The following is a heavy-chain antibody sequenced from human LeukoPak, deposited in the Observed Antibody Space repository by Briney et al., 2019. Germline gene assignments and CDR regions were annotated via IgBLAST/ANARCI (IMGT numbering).Heavy chain of an antibody. D-gene: IGHD3-22*01. CDR2: FDPEDGET. Sequence: ASVKVSCKVSGYTLTELSMHWVRQAPGKGLEWMGGFDPEDGETIYAQKFQGRVTMTKDTSTDTAYMELSSLRSEDTAVYYCAVHAFHSGGYLYWGQGTLVTVSS. CDR1: GYTLTELS. J-gene: IGHJ4*02. V-gene: IGHV1-24*01. CDR3: AVHAFHSGGYLY.